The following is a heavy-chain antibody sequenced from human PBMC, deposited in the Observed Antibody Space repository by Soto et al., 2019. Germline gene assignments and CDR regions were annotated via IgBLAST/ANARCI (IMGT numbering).Heavy chain of an antibody. CDR3: ARLANPLSRYYYYGMDV. V-gene: IGHV5-10-1*01. Sequence: ESLKISCKGSGYSFTSYWISWVRQMPGKGLEWMGRIDPSDSYTNYRPSFQGHVTISADKSISTAYLQWSSLKASDTAMYYCARLANPLSRYYYYGMDVWGQGTTVTVSS. J-gene: IGHJ6*02. CDR2: IDPSDSYT. CDR1: GYSFTSYW.